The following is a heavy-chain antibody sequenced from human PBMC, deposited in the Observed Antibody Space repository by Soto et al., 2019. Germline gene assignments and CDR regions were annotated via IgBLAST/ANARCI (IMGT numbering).Heavy chain of an antibody. Sequence: PGGSLRLSCAASGFTFSSYGMHWVRQAPGKGLEWVGRIKSKTDGGTTDYAAPVKGRFTISRDDSKNTLYLQMNSLKTEDTAVYYCTTVDIVATTSQYYYYYGMDVWGQGTTVTVSS. CDR3: TTVDIVATTSQYYYYYGMDV. D-gene: IGHD5-12*01. V-gene: IGHV3-15*07. CDR1: GFTFSSYG. J-gene: IGHJ6*02. CDR2: IKSKTDGGTT.